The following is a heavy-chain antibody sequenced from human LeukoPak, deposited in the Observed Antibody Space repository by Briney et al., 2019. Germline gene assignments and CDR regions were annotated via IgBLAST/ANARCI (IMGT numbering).Heavy chain of an antibody. CDR3: AKHTYYYDTSGTTALFDY. J-gene: IGHJ4*02. Sequence: GGSLGLSCAASGFTFSSYGMHWVRQAPGKGLEWVAFIRYDGSNKYYADSVKGRFTISRDNSKNTLYLQMNSLRAEDTAVYYCAKHTYYYDTSGTTALFDYWGQGTLVTVSS. CDR1: GFTFSSYG. D-gene: IGHD3-22*01. CDR2: IRYDGSNK. V-gene: IGHV3-30*02.